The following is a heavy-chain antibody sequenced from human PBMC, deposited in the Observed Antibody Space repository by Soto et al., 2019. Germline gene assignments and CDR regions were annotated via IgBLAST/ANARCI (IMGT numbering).Heavy chain of an antibody. J-gene: IGHJ5*02. Sequence: QVQLQESGPGLVKPSETLSLTCTVSGGSISRYYWSWIRQPPGKGLEWIGYIYYSGSTNYNPSLKXRLXISVDTSKNQFSLKLSSVTAADTAVYYCARENAVSGDWFDPWGQGTLVTVSS. CDR3: ARENAVSGDWFDP. CDR1: GGSISRYY. V-gene: IGHV4-59*01. CDR2: IYYSGST. D-gene: IGHD2-8*01.